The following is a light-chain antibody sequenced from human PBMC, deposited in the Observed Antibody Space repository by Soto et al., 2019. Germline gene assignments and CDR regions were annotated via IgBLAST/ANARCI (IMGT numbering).Light chain of an antibody. CDR3: QQYNKWPPWT. J-gene: IGKJ1*01. V-gene: IGKV3-15*01. Sequence: EIVLTQSPATLSLSPGERATLSCRASQSISNNLAWYQQKPGQAPRLVIYSAFTRATGIPARFSGSGSGTEFTLTISSLRSEDFAVHYCQQYNKWPPWTFGQGTKVDIK. CDR2: SAF. CDR1: QSISNN.